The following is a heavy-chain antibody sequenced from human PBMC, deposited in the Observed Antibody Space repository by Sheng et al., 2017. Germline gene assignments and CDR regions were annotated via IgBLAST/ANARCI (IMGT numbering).Heavy chain of an antibody. CDR3: ARDPPPMVWGVIYGMDV. V-gene: IGHV3-48*03. CDR1: GFTFSNDE. D-gene: IGHD3-10*01. J-gene: IGHJ6*02. Sequence: EVQLVESGGGLTQPGGSLRLSCAASGFTFSNDEMNWVRQAPGKGLEWVSYISSSGSTIHYADSVKGRFTISRDNAKNSLYLQMNSLRAEDTAVYYCARDPPPMVWGVIYGMDVWGQGTTVTVSS. CDR2: ISSSGSTI.